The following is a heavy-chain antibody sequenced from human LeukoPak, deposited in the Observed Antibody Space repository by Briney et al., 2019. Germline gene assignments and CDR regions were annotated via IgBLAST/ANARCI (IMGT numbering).Heavy chain of an antibody. D-gene: IGHD3-22*01. CDR3: ARDLIAVVGAEYFRH. V-gene: IGHV4-4*02. Sequence: PSETLSLTCAVSGGSVTSSNWWSWVRQPPGKGLEWIGEIYHSGSTNYNPSLKSRVTISVGKSKNQFSLKLSSVTAADTAVYFCARDLIAVVGAEYFRHWGQGTLVTVSS. CDR1: GGSVTSSNW. CDR2: IYHSGST. J-gene: IGHJ1*01.